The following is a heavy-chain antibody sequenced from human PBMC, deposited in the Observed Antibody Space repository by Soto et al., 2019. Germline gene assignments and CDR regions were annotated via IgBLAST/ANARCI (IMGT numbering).Heavy chain of an antibody. J-gene: IGHJ4*02. Sequence: QVQLVQSGAEVKKPGASVKVSCKASGYTFTSYGVSWVRQAPGQGLEWVAWISAYNGDVNFAQSVQGRVTMTTDTSTSTGYIEMRSLRSDETAVYYCARATIVATRTIDYWGQGTLVNVS. CDR1: GYTFTSYG. CDR3: ARATIVATRTIDY. CDR2: ISAYNGDV. V-gene: IGHV1-18*01. D-gene: IGHD5-12*01.